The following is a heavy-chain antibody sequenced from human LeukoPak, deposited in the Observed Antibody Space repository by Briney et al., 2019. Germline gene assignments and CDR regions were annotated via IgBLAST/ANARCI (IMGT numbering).Heavy chain of an antibody. CDR1: GYTFTNNA. CDR2: INTNTGNP. CDR3: ARDSDIAMVKFDY. J-gene: IGHJ4*02. V-gene: IGHV7-4-1*02. D-gene: IGHD5-18*01. Sequence: PGASVKVSCKASGYTFTNNALNWVRQAPGRGLEWMGWINTNTGNPTYAQGFTGRFVFSLDTSVSTAYLQISSLKADDTAVYYCARDSDIAMVKFDYWGQGTLVTVSS.